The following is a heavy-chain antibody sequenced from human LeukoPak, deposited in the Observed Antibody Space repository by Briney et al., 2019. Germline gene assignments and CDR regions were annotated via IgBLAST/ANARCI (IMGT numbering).Heavy chain of an antibody. V-gene: IGHV6-1*01. Sequence: SQTLSLTCAISGDSVSSNRVAWSWIRQSPSRGLEWLGRTYYRSKWYFNYAPSVKTRITINPDTSKNQFSLQLKSVTPDDTAVYYCARGSRGAAADGINWFDPWGQGTLVTVSS. D-gene: IGHD6-13*01. CDR2: TYYRSKWYF. J-gene: IGHJ5*02. CDR1: GDSVSSNRVA. CDR3: ARGSRGAAADGINWFDP.